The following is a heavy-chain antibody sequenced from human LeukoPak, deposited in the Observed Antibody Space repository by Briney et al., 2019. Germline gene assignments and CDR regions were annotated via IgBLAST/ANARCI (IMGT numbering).Heavy chain of an antibody. CDR2: IYYSGST. V-gene: IGHV4-39*01. J-gene: IGHJ3*02. Sequence: SETLSLTCTVSGGSISSSSYYWGWIRQPPGKGLEWIGNIYYSGSTYYNPSLKSRVTISVDTSKNQFSLKLSSVTAADTAVYYCARRYDFWSGYNDPFDIWGQGTMVTVSS. D-gene: IGHD3-3*01. CDR1: GGSISSSSYY. CDR3: ARRYDFWSGYNDPFDI.